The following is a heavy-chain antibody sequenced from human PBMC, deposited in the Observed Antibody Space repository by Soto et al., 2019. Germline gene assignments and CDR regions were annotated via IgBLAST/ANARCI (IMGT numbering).Heavy chain of an antibody. V-gene: IGHV3-30-3*01. CDR1: GFTFSSYA. Sequence: PGGSLRLSCAASGFTFSSYAMHWVRQAPGKGLEWVAVISYDGSNKYYADSVKGRFTISRDNSKNTLYLQMNSLRAEDTAVYYCARGTSSLTGFDYWGQGTLVTVSS. J-gene: IGHJ4*02. CDR3: ARGTSSLTGFDY. D-gene: IGHD2-2*01. CDR2: ISYDGSNK.